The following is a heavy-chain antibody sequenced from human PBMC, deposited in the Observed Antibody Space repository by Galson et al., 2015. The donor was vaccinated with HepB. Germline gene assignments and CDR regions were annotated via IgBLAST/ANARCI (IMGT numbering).Heavy chain of an antibody. J-gene: IGHJ6*02. Sequence: SLRLSCAASGSTLSSYGMHWVRQAPGKGLEWVAVISYDGSNKSYADSVKGRFTISRDNSKNTLYLQRNSLRAEDTAVYYCAKAKQWLSYYYYSIDVWGQGTTVTVSS. CDR2: ISYDGSNK. CDR1: GSTLSSYG. CDR3: AKAKQWLSYYYYSIDV. V-gene: IGHV3-30*18. D-gene: IGHD6-19*01.